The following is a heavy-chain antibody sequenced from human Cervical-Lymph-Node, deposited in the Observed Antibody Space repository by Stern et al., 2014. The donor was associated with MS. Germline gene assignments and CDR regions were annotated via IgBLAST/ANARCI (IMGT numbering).Heavy chain of an antibody. V-gene: IGHV1-69*18. D-gene: IGHD2-15*01. Sequence: QVQLVQSGAEVKRPGSSVKVSCKASGGNFISFAINWVRQAPGQGLEWMGTINIAFDIPTYAQKFQDRVTITADVSTRTVYMEMSSLRSEDTAVYYCARDGGRDVVVVAATPPPGYYYGMDVWGQGTTVTVSS. CDR2: INIAFDIP. CDR3: ARDGGRDVVVVAATPPPGYYYGMDV. J-gene: IGHJ6*02. CDR1: GGNFISFA.